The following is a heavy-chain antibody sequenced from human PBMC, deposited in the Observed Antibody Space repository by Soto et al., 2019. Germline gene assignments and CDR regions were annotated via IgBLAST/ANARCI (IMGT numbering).Heavy chain of an antibody. J-gene: IGHJ4*02. CDR2: ISYDGSNK. D-gene: IGHD6-13*01. V-gene: IGHV3-30-3*01. Sequence: QVQLVESGGGVVQPGRSLRLSCAASGFTFSSYAMHWVRQAPGKGLEWVAVISYDGSNKYYADSVKGRFTISRDNSKNTRYLQMNSLRAEDTAVYYCAREHSSSWYYWGQGTLVTVSS. CDR1: GFTFSSYA. CDR3: AREHSSSWYY.